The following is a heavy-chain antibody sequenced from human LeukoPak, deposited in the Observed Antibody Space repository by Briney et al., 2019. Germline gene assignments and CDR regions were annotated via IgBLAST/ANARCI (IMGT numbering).Heavy chain of an antibody. Sequence: SQTLSLTCAVSGGSISSGGYSWRWIRQPPGKGLEWIGYIYHSGSTYYNPSLKSRVTLSVDRSKNQFSLKLSSVTAADTAVYYCASVSSWSNYYYGMDVWGKGTTVTVSS. CDR1: GGSISSGGYS. V-gene: IGHV4-30-2*01. D-gene: IGHD6-13*01. J-gene: IGHJ6*04. CDR2: IYHSGST. CDR3: ASVSSWSNYYYGMDV.